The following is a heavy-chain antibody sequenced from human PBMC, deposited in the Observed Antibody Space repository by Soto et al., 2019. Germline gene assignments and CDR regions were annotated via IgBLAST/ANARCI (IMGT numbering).Heavy chain of an antibody. J-gene: IGHJ3*01. Sequence: PSETLSLTCAVSGGSISSGGYAWSWIRQPPGKGLEWTGYIYHSGSTYYNPSLKSRVTISVDRSKNQFSLKLSSVTAADTAVYYCARAFSLDAAFDLWVPGTMVTVSS. CDR2: IYHSGST. D-gene: IGHD2-2*03. CDR1: GGSISSGGYA. V-gene: IGHV4-30-2*01. CDR3: ARAFSLDAAFDL.